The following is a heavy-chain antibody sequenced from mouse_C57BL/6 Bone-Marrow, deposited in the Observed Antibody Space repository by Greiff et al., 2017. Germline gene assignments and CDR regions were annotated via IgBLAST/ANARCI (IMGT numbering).Heavy chain of an antibody. V-gene: IGHV1-64*01. CDR1: GYTFSSYW. J-gene: IGHJ4*01. D-gene: IGHD1-1*01. Sequence: QVQLQQPGAELVKPGASVTLSCMASGYTFSSYWMPWVKQRPGQGLEWIGMIHPNSGSTNYHEKFKSKFTLSVDQSSSPAYLPLSSLTSEDSAVYYCARERGVGLLPFCYAIDCWGQGTSVTVAS. CDR3: ARERGVGLLPFCYAIDC. CDR2: IHPNSGST.